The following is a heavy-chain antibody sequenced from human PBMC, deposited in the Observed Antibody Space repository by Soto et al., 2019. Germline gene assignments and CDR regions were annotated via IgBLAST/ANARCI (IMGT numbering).Heavy chain of an antibody. CDR2: IWYDGSNK. Sequence: GGSLRLSCAASGFTFSSYGMHWVRQAPGKGLEWVAVIWYDGSNKYYADSVKGRFTISRDNSKNTLYLQMNSLRAEDTAVYYCARVGVGRCWAAFDIWGQGAMVTVSS. V-gene: IGHV3-33*08. J-gene: IGHJ3*02. CDR3: ARVGVGRCWAAFDI. D-gene: IGHD3-16*01. CDR1: GFTFSSYG.